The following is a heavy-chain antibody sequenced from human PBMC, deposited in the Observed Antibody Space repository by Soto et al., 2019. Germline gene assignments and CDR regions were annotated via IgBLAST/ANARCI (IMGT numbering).Heavy chain of an antibody. CDR3: ARDSGYASGSSVIHYLDS. D-gene: IGHD3-10*01. V-gene: IGHV3-7*01. Sequence: EVQLVESGGDLVQPGGSLRLSCAASGFAFGNYWMSWVRQAPGKGLEWLATIKRDASEKKYVDSVKGRFTMSRDNAKNSLSLQMDRLSADDTAVYYCARDSGYASGSSVIHYLDSWGYGTLANVSS. CDR1: GFAFGNYW. J-gene: IGHJ4*01. CDR2: IKRDASEK.